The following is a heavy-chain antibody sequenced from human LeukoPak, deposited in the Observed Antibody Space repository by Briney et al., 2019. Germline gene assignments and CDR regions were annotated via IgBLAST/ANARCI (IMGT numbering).Heavy chain of an antibody. CDR1: GGSISGYY. Sequence: SETLSLTCTVSGGSISGYYWSWIRQPPDKGLEWIGYIYYSGSTNYNPSLKSRVAISVDTSKNQFSLKLRSVTAADTAVYYCARPGVGSGRYGAFDIWGQGTMVTVSS. V-gene: IGHV4-59*08. D-gene: IGHD5-18*01. J-gene: IGHJ3*02. CDR3: ARPGVGSGRYGAFDI. CDR2: IYYSGST.